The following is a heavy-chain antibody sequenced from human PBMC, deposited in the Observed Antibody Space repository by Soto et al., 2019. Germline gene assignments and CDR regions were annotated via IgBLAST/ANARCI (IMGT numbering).Heavy chain of an antibody. D-gene: IGHD3-22*01. CDR1: GGSISSGGYY. V-gene: IGHV4-31*03. CDR3: ARGYLDSSGYYKYYFDY. Sequence: PSETLSLTCTVSGGSISSGGYYWSWIRQHPGKGLEWIGYIYYSGGTYYNPSLKSRVTISVDTSKNQFSLKLSSVTAADTAVYYCARGYLDSSGYYKYYFDYWGQGTLVTVSS. CDR2: IYYSGGT. J-gene: IGHJ4*02.